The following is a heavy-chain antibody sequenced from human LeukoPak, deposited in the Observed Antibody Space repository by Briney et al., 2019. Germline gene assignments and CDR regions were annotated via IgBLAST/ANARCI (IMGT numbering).Heavy chain of an antibody. Sequence: GGSLRLSCAASGFSFENYNMNRVRQAPGKGLEWVAYINVITGYIYYADSLKGRFTISRDNAKKSLFLEMNSLRVEDTAVYYCARDRSGSSSVDDAFDIWGQGIMVTVSS. D-gene: IGHD1-26*01. J-gene: IGHJ3*02. V-gene: IGHV3-21*01. CDR2: INVITGYI. CDR3: ARDRSGSSSVDDAFDI. CDR1: GFSFENYN.